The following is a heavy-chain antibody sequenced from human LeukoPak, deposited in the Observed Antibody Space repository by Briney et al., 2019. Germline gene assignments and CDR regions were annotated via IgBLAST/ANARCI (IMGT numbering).Heavy chain of an antibody. CDR1: GGSVSSNY. CDR2: IYNGGTT. CDR3: AHSISMDFEY. Sequence: SETLSLTCTVSGGSVSSNYWNWIRQPAGKGLEWIGRIYNGGTTNYNPSLESRVTISIDGSKNQFSLKLTSVTAADTAVYYCAHSISMDFEYWGQGTLVTVSS. J-gene: IGHJ4*02. D-gene: IGHD2/OR15-2a*01. V-gene: IGHV4-4*07.